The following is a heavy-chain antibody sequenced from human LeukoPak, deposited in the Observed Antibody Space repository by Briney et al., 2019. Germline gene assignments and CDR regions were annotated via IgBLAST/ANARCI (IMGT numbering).Heavy chain of an antibody. CDR1: GFTFSSYG. D-gene: IGHD3-10*01. CDR3: AKGHYYGSGSLDY. J-gene: IGHJ4*02. CDR2: ISYDGSNK. Sequence: PGGSLRLSCAASGFTFSSYGMHWVRQAPGKGLEWVAVISYDGSNKYYADSVEGRFTISRDNSKNTLYVQMNSLRAEDTAVYYCAKGHYYGSGSLDYWGQGTLVTVSS. V-gene: IGHV3-30*18.